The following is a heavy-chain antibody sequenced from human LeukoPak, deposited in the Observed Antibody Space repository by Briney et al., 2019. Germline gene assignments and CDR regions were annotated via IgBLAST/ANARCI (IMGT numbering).Heavy chain of an antibody. D-gene: IGHD5-18*01. V-gene: IGHV3-9*01. J-gene: IGHJ4*02. CDR1: GITFDDYA. CDR2: ISWNSGSI. Sequence: GGSLRLSCAASGITFDDYAMHWVRQAPGKGLEWVSGISWNSGSIGYADSVKGRFTISRDNAKNSLYLQMNSLRAEDTALYYCAKASRGYSYGYPFDYWGQGTLVTVSS. CDR3: AKASRGYSYGYPFDY.